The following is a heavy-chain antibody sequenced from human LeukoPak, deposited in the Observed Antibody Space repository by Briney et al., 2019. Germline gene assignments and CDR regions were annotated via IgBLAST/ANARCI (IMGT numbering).Heavy chain of an antibody. CDR1: GFTFSSYA. D-gene: IGHD5-18*01. CDR3: AKGPAWIQLWSLDY. V-gene: IGHV3-9*01. Sequence: GGSLRLSCAASGFTFSSYAMHWVRQAPGKGLEWVSGISWNSGSIGYADSVKGRFTISRDNAKNSLYLQMNSLRAEDTALYYCAKGPAWIQLWSLDYWGQGTLVTVSS. J-gene: IGHJ4*02. CDR2: ISWNSGSI.